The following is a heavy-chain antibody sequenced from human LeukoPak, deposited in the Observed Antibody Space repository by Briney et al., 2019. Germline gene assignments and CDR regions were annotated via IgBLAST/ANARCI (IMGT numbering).Heavy chain of an antibody. CDR2: INSDGSST. CDR1: GFTFSSYW. CDR3: ATNGGVRYSSSAH. Sequence: GGSLRLSCAASGFTFSSYWMHWVRQAPGKGLVWVSRINSDGSSTSYADSVKGRFTISRDNAKNTLYLQMNSLRAEDTAVYYGATNGGVRYSSSAHWGQGTLVTVSS. V-gene: IGHV3-74*01. D-gene: IGHD6-13*01. J-gene: IGHJ4*02.